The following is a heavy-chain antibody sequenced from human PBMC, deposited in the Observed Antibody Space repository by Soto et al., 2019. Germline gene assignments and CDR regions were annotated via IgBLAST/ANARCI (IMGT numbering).Heavy chain of an antibody. J-gene: IGHJ3*02. CDR3: AKERTYYDILTGYDAFDI. CDR2: ISGSGGST. D-gene: IGHD3-9*01. V-gene: IGHV3-23*01. Sequence: EVQLLESGGGLVQPGGSLRLSCAASGFTFSSYAMSWVRQAPGKGLEWVSAISGSGGSTYYADSVKGRFTISRDNSKNTLYLQMNSLRAEDTAVYYCAKERTYYDILTGYDAFDIWGQGTMVTVSS. CDR1: GFTFSSYA.